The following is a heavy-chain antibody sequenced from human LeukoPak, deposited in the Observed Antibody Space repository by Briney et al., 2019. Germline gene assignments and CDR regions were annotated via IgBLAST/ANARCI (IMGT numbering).Heavy chain of an antibody. V-gene: IGHV3-21*01. Sequence: PGGSLRLSCAASGFTVSNNYMSWVRQAPGKGLEWVSSISSSSSSIYYADSVKGRFTISRDNAKNSLYLQMSSLRAEDTAVYYCARGGSGSYPGWGQGTLVTVSS. CDR1: GFTVSNNY. D-gene: IGHD3-10*01. CDR3: ARGGSGSYPG. CDR2: ISSSSSSI. J-gene: IGHJ4*02.